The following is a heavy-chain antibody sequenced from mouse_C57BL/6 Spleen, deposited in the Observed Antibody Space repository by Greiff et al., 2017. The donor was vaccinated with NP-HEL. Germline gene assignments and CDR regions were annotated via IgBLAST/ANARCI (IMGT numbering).Heavy chain of an antibody. CDR2: IDPSDSYT. D-gene: IGHD1-1*01. V-gene: IGHV1-59*01. Sequence: QVQLQQPGAELVRPGTSVKLSCKASGYTFTSYWMHWVKQRPGQGLEWIGVIDPSDSYTNYNQKFKGKATLTVDTSSSTAYMQLSSLTSEDSAVYYCARVYYYGSSYGFAYWGQGTLVTVSA. CDR3: ARVYYYGSSYGFAY. J-gene: IGHJ3*01. CDR1: GYTFTSYW.